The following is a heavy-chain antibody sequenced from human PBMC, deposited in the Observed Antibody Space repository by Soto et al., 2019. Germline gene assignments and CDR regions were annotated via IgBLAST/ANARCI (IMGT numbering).Heavy chain of an antibody. CDR2: ISGSGGST. D-gene: IGHD6-6*01. Sequence: EVQLLESGGGLVQPGGSLRLSCAASGFTFSSYAMSWVRQAPGKGLEWVSAISGSGGSTYYADSVKGRFTISRDNSKNTLYLQMNSLRAEDTAVYYCAKDSAPFASSSGSFDYWGQGTLVTVSS. CDR1: GFTFSSYA. J-gene: IGHJ4*02. V-gene: IGHV3-23*01. CDR3: AKDSAPFASSSGSFDY.